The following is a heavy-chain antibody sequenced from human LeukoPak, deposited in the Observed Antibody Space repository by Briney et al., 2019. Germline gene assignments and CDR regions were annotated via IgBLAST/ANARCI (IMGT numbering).Heavy chain of an antibody. CDR1: GFTFSRCD. J-gene: IGHJ6*03. CDR3: ARGVYATQYYYYYMDV. Sequence: GGSLRLSCAASGFTFSRCDMHWVRQAPGKGLVWVSRINSDGSRTDYADSAKGRFTISRDNGKNTLYLQMNSLRAEDTAVYYCARGVYATQYYYYYMDVWGKGTTVTVSS. V-gene: IGHV3-74*01. CDR2: INSDGSRT. D-gene: IGHD2-8*01.